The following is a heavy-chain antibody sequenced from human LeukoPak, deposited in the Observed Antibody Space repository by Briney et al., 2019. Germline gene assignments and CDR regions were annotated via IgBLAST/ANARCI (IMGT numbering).Heavy chain of an antibody. J-gene: IGHJ4*02. CDR1: GFTFSSYS. Sequence: GGSLRLSCAASGFTFSSYSMHWVRQAPGKGLEWVSYITSNSSTIYYADSVKGRFTISRDNAKNSLYLQMNSPRAEDTAVYYCVRGCPNKYYFDYWGQGTLVTVSS. V-gene: IGHV3-48*01. CDR3: VRGCPNKYYFDY. D-gene: IGHD1/OR15-1a*01. CDR2: ITSNSSTI.